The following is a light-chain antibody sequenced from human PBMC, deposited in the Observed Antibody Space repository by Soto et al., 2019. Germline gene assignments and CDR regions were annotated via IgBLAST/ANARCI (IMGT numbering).Light chain of an antibody. CDR1: QSVNTN. V-gene: IGKV3-15*01. CDR2: DAS. J-gene: IGKJ3*01. Sequence: EIVMTQSPATLSVSPGDGATLSCRASQSVNTNLAWYQQKPGQAPRLLIYDASTRATGIPVRFSGSGSGTEFTLTISSLQSEDLAVYYCQQFNKWPLTFGPGTKVDI. CDR3: QQFNKWPLT.